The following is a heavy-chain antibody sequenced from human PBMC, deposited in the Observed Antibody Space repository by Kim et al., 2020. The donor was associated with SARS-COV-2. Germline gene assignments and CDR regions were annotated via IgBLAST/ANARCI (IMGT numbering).Heavy chain of an antibody. CDR3: AKDTTTVAGIGGVFDY. V-gene: IGHV3-30*18. CDR2: ISYDGSEK. J-gene: IGHJ4*02. Sequence: GGSLRLSCAASGFTFSRCGMHWVRQAPGKGLEWVGVISYDGSEKYYADSGKGRFTISRDNPKNTVYLHINSLRAEDTGVYYCAKDTTTVAGIGGVFDYWGQGTLVTVSS. CDR1: GFTFSRCG. D-gene: IGHD6-19*01.